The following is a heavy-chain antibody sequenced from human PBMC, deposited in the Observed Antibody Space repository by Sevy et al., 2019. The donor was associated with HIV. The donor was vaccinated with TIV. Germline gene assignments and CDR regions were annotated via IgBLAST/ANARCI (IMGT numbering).Heavy chain of an antibody. CDR3: ALGPYYDFWSGYPNWFDP. D-gene: IGHD3-3*01. Sequence: GGSLRLSCAASGFTFSSYSMNWVRQAPGKGLEWVSSISSSSSYIYYADSVKGRFTISRDNAKNSLYLQMNILRAEDTAVYYCALGPYYDFWSGYPNWFDPWGQGTLVTVSS. CDR2: ISSSSSYI. J-gene: IGHJ5*02. V-gene: IGHV3-21*01. CDR1: GFTFSSYS.